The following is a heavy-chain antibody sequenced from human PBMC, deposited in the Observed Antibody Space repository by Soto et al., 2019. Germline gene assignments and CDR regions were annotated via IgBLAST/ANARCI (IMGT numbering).Heavy chain of an antibody. CDR1: GGSISSYY. V-gene: IGHV4-59*01. CDR2: IYYSGST. CDR3: ASTTTVWGYYFDY. D-gene: IGHD4-17*01. J-gene: IGHJ4*02. Sequence: SETLSLTCTVSGGSISSYYWSWIRQPPGKGLEWIGYIYYSGSTNYNPSLKSRVTISVDTSKNQFSLKLSSVTAADTAVYYCASTTTVWGYYFDYWGQGTLVTVSS.